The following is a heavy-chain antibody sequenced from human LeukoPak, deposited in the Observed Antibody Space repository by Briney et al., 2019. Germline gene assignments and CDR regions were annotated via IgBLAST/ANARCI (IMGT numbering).Heavy chain of an antibody. Sequence: ASVKVSCKASGYTFTGYYMHWVRQAPGQGLEWMERINPNSGGTNYAQKFQGRVTMTRDTSISTAYMELSRLRSDDTAVYYCARDAPRLWFNYVRVQQNNWFDPWGQGTLVTVSS. CDR2: INPNSGGT. J-gene: IGHJ5*02. CDR1: GYTFTGYY. V-gene: IGHV1-2*06. D-gene: IGHD3-10*01. CDR3: ARDAPRLWFNYVRVQQNNWFDP.